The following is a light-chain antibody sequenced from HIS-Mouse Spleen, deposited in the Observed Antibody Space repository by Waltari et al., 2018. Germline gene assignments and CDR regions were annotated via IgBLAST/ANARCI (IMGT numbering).Light chain of an antibody. CDR2: KDS. J-gene: IGLJ2*01. Sequence: SYELTQPPSVSVSPGQPARITCAGDALPKQYAYGYQQKPGQAPVLGIYKDSERPSGIPERFSGSSSGTTVTLTISGVQAEDEADYYCQSADSSGTYQDVVFGGGTKLTVL. CDR1: ALPKQY. CDR3: QSADSSGTYQDVV. V-gene: IGLV3-25*03.